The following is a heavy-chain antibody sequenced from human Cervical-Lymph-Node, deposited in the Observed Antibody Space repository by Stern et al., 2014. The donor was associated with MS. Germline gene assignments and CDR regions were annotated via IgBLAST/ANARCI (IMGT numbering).Heavy chain of an antibody. Sequence: LQLQESGPGLVKPSETLSLTCTVSGGSITNRDYWGWIRQSPGKGLEWIGSVYYSGITYYRPSLKRRATISIETSRKQLFIMLNSVPATDTAVYFCARGVTAVTNYVPNWCFDLWGRGTLVTVSS. CDR1: GGSITNRDY. D-gene: IGHD4-11*01. CDR3: ARGVTAVTNYVPNWCFDL. J-gene: IGHJ2*01. CDR2: VYYSGIT. V-gene: IGHV4-39*02.